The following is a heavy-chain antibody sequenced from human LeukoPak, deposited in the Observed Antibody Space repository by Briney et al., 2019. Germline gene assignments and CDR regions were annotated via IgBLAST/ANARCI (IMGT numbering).Heavy chain of an antibody. CDR1: GFTFSSYG. Sequence: GGSLRLSCAASGFTFSSYGMYWVRQAPGKGLEWVSSISSSSSYIYYADSVKGRFTISRDNAKNSLYLQMNSLRAEDTAVYYCARSGSSSWYENFDYWGQGTLVTVSS. D-gene: IGHD6-13*01. CDR3: ARSGSSSWYENFDY. V-gene: IGHV3-21*01. J-gene: IGHJ4*02. CDR2: ISSSSSYI.